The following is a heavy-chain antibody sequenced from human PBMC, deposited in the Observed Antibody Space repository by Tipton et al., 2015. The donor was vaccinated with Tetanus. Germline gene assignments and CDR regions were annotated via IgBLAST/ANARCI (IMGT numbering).Heavy chain of an antibody. CDR1: GGSISSIS. D-gene: IGHD6-13*01. Sequence: TLSLTCTVSGGSISSISWIRQPPGKGLEWIGNIFYSGSTPYNPSPKSRVTLSVDTSRNQFSLKLTSVTVADTAIYYCAKHGDTSRNYYFDYWGQGALVTVSS. CDR3: AKHGDTSRNYYFDY. CDR2: IFYSGST. V-gene: IGHV4-39*01. J-gene: IGHJ4*02.